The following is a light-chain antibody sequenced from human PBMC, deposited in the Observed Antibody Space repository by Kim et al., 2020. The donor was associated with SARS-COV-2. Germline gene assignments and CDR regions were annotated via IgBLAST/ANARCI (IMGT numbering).Light chain of an antibody. CDR3: QVWDRSTASYV. CDR1: HIGSKN. CDR2: RDS. Sequence: ALGQTARITRGGNHIGSKNVHWCQQKPGQAPVVVIYRDSNRPSGIPERFSGSNSGNTATLTISRAQAGDEADYYCQVWDRSTASYVFGNGTKVTVL. J-gene: IGLJ1*01. V-gene: IGLV3-9*01.